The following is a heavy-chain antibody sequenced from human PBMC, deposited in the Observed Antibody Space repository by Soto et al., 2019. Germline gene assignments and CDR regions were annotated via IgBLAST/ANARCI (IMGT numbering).Heavy chain of an antibody. V-gene: IGHV2-5*02. D-gene: IGHD4-17*01. CDR1: GFSLSNSGVG. CDR3: AHKPTTVTTLILYYFDY. Sequence: QITLKEAGPPLVKPTQTLTLTCTFSGFSLSNSGVGVGWIRQPPGKALEWLALIYWDDSKRYSPSLNNSLTITMDTSKNQVVLTMTNMDPVDTATYFCAHKPTTVTTLILYYFDYWGQGTLVTVSS. J-gene: IGHJ4*02. CDR2: IYWDDSK.